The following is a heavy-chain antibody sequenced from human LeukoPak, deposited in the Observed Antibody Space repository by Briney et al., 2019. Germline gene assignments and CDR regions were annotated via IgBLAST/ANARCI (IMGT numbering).Heavy chain of an antibody. V-gene: IGHV3-33*01. CDR1: GFTFSSYG. D-gene: IGHD5-18*01. CDR2: IWYDGSNK. Sequence: PGRSLRLSCAASGFTFSSYGMPWVRQAPGKGLEWVAVIWYDGSNKYYADSVKGRFTISRDNSKNTLYLQMNSLRAEDTAVYYCATTGYSYGKEIDYWGQGPLVTVSS. J-gene: IGHJ4*02. CDR3: ATTGYSYGKEIDY.